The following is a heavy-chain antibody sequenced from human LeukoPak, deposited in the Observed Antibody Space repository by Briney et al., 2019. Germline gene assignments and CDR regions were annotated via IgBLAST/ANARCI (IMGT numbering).Heavy chain of an antibody. V-gene: IGHV4-39*01. CDR2: IYYSGST. Sequence: SETLSLTCTVSGGSISSSSYYWGWIRQPPGKGLEWIGSIYYSGSTYYNPSLKSRVTISVDTSKNQFSLKLSSVTAADTAVYCCARDGYDSSGSTGWFDPWGQGTLVTVSS. CDR1: GGSISSSSYY. D-gene: IGHD3-22*01. J-gene: IGHJ5*02. CDR3: ARDGYDSSGSTGWFDP.